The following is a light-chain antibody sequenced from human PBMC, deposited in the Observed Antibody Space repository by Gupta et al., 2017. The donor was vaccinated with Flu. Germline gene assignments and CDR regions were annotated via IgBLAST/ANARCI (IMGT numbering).Light chain of an antibody. Sequence: EIVLTQSPATLSLSPGDRATLSCRASQSVSTYLAWYQQKPGQAPKLLIYDASNRATGIPARFSGSGSGTDFTLTISSLESEDFAVYYCQQRSNGPPGYTFGQGTKLEIK. V-gene: IGKV3-11*01. CDR3: QQRSNGPPGYT. J-gene: IGKJ2*01. CDR2: DAS. CDR1: QSVSTY.